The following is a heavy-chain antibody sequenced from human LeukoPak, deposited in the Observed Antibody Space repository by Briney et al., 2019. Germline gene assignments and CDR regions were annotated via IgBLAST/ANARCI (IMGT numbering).Heavy chain of an antibody. D-gene: IGHD3-16*01. CDR3: ARDVEGGTFDI. CDR2: IDQSGGRN. CDR1: GFTFSRFW. V-gene: IGHV3-7*05. J-gene: IGHJ3*02. Sequence: GGALRLSCAASGFTFSRFWMNWVGQAPGRGLEWVANIDQSGGRNNYVDSVKGRFTISRDNAKNSLFLEMSSLRADDTAVYFCARDVEGGTFDIWGQGTTVTVSS.